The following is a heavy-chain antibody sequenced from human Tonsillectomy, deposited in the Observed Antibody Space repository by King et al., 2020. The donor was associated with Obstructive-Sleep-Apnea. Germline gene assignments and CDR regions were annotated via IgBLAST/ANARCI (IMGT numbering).Heavy chain of an antibody. CDR2: IRDSGSNK. CDR3: AKGGVCSGGVCYSGTSNFDY. V-gene: IGHV3-23*04. D-gene: IGHD2-15*01. Sequence: VQLVESGGGLVQRGGSLRLSCAASGFTVSTYAMSWVRQAPGKGLEWVSAIRDSGSNKYYADSVGGLFTISRANSKYTPYLQMNSLRAEDKAVYYCAKGGVCSGGVCYSGTSNFDYWGQGTLVTVSS. CDR1: GFTVSTYA. J-gene: IGHJ4*02.